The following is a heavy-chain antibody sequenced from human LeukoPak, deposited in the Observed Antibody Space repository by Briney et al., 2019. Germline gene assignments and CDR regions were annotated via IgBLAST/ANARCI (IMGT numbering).Heavy chain of an antibody. CDR3: ARPTITDDAFDI. Sequence: GGSLRLSCAASGFTFDDYTMHWVRQAPGKGLEWVSLISWDCGSTYYADSVKGRFTISRDNSKNSLYLQMNSLRTEDTALYYCARPTITDDAFDIWGQGTMVTVSS. D-gene: IGHD3-3*01. CDR1: GFTFDDYT. J-gene: IGHJ3*02. V-gene: IGHV3-43*01. CDR2: ISWDCGST.